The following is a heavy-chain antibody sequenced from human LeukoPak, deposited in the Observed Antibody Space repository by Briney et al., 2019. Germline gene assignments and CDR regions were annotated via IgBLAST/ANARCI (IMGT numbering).Heavy chain of an antibody. CDR1: GFTFSSYG. J-gene: IGHJ4*02. CDR3: AKARERYSYGTPFDY. D-gene: IGHD5-18*01. CDR2: ISGSGGST. Sequence: GGTLRLSCAASGFTFSSYGMSWVRQAPGKGLEWVSAISGSGGSTYYADSVKGRFTISRDNSKNTLYLQMNSLRAEDTAVYYCAKARERYSYGTPFDYWGQGTLVTVSS. V-gene: IGHV3-23*01.